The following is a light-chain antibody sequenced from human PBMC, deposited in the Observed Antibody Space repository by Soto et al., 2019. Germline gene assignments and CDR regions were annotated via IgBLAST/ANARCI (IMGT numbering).Light chain of an antibody. CDR2: KES. J-gene: IGKJ1*01. V-gene: IGKV1-5*03. CDR1: QTSSSW. Sequence: IQMTQSPSTLYGSVGDSVTITCRASQTSSSWLAWYQQKPWKAPKLLIYKESTLKSGVPSRFSGSGSGTEFTLTINSLQPDDFATYYCQHYNSYSEAFGQGTKVELE. CDR3: QHYNSYSEA.